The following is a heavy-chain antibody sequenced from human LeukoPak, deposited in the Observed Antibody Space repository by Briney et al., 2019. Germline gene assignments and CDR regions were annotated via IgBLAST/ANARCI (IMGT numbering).Heavy chain of an antibody. D-gene: IGHD6-13*01. J-gene: IGHJ4*02. CDR2: ISGSGITT. V-gene: IGHV3-23*01. CDR1: GFTFSNYA. Sequence: GGSLRLSCAASGFTFSNYAMSWVRQAPGKGLEWVSVISGSGITTYYADSVKGRFTISRDHSKNTLSLQMNSLRAEDTAVYYCARGFRSSWYGYYFDYWGQGTLVTVSS. CDR3: ARGFRSSWYGYYFDY.